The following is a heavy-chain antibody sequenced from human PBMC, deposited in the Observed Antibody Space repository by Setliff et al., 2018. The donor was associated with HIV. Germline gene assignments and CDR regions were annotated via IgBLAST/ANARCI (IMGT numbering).Heavy chain of an antibody. CDR2: IYYSGST. D-gene: IGHD2-2*01. J-gene: IGHJ6*01. CDR1: GDSVSSRSYY. V-gene: IGHV4-61*01. Sequence: SETLSLTCTVSGDSVSSRSYYWSWIRQPPGKGLEWIGYIYYSGSTNYNPSLKSRVTISVDTSRKQFSLRLISVTAADTAVYYCARGPSGRAPAPARAPHYYGLDLWGPGTTVTVSS. CDR3: ARGPSGRAPAPARAPHYYGLDL.